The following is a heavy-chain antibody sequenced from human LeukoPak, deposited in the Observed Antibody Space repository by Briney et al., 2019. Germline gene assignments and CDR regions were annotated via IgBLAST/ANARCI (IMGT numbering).Heavy chain of an antibody. D-gene: IGHD5-18*01. J-gene: IGHJ3*02. CDR1: GFTVSSNY. CDR3: ARHQQGGYGDAFDI. CDR2: IYSGATT. Sequence: GGSLRLSCAASGFTVSSNYMSWVRQAPGKGLEWVSVIYSGATTYYADSVKGRFTISRDNSKNTLYLQMNSLRAEDTAVYYCARHQQGGYGDAFDIWGQGTMATVSS. V-gene: IGHV3-66*04.